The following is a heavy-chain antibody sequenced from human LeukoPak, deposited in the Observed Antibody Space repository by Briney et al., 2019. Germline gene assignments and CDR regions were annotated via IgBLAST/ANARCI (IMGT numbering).Heavy chain of an antibody. CDR3: AKSSRYSSSWTHY. J-gene: IGHJ4*02. V-gene: IGHV3-23*01. CDR1: GFTFTGHA. Sequence: GGSLRLSCAVPGFTFTGHAMNWVRQAPGKGLEWVSAISGRGSSTYYADSVKGRFSLFRDNSKNTLHLQMNSLRAEDTAVYYCAKSSRYSSSWTHYWGQGTLVTVSS. CDR2: ISGRGSST. D-gene: IGHD6-13*01.